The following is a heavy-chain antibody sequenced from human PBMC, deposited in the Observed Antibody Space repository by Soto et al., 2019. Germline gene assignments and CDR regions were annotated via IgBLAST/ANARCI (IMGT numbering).Heavy chain of an antibody. CDR1: GGSISSYY. CDR3: ARDNLLTPYHGMDV. V-gene: IGHV4-4*07. J-gene: IGHJ6*02. CDR2: IYTSGST. Sequence: SETLSLTCTVSGGSISSYYWSWIRQPAGKGLEWIGRIYTSGSTNYNPSLKSRVTMSVDTSKNQFPLKLSSVTAADTAVYYCARDNLLTPYHGMDVWGQGTTVTVSS.